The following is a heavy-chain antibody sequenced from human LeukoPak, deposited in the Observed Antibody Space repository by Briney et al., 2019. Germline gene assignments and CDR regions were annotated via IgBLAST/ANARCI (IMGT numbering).Heavy chain of an antibody. Sequence: SETLSLTCAVYGGSFSGYYWSWIRQPPGKGLEWIGEINHSGSTNYNPSLKSRVTISVDTSKNQFSLKLSSVTAADTAVYYCARGRAVAGIDYWGQGTLVTVSP. CDR3: ARGRAVAGIDY. CDR2: INHSGST. D-gene: IGHD6-19*01. J-gene: IGHJ4*02. V-gene: IGHV4-34*01. CDR1: GGSFSGYY.